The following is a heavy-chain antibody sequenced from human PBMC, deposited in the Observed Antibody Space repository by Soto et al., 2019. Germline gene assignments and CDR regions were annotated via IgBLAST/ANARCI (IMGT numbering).Heavy chain of an antibody. V-gene: IGHV3-11*01. D-gene: IGHD5-12*01. CDR1: GFTFSDYY. CDR3: ASFLYSGYDVMDWFDP. Sequence: SLRLSCAASGFTFSDYYMSWIRQAPGKGLEWVSYISSSGSNIYYADSVKGRFTISRDNAKKSLFLQMDSLRAEDTAVYYCASFLYSGYDVMDWFDPWGQGTLVTVSS. CDR2: ISSSGSNI. J-gene: IGHJ5*02.